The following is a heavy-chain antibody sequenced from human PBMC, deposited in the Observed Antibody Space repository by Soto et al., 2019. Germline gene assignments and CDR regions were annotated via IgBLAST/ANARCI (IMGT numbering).Heavy chain of an antibody. D-gene: IGHD1-26*01. V-gene: IGHV1-69*06. J-gene: IGHJ5*02. Sequence: QVPLVQSGAEVKKPGSSVKVSCQASGGTFNSYAIIWVRQAPGQGLEWMGLIIPTFETANYAQKFQGRVSITADKYTSTAYMELSSLRSEDTAVYFCARGGAGPLDLWGQGTLVTVSS. CDR1: GGTFNSYA. CDR3: ARGGAGPLDL. CDR2: IIPTFETA.